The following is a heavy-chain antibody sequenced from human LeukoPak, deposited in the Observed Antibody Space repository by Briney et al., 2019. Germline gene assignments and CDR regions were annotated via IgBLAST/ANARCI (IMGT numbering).Heavy chain of an antibody. CDR1: GYTFTSYY. CDR2: INPSGDST. V-gene: IGHV1-46*01. Sequence: ASVKVSCKASGYTFTSYYMHWVRQAPGQGLEWMGVINPSGDSTSYAQKFQGRVTMTRGTSTSTVYMELSSLRSEDTAVHYCARSMIRGVTYYFDYWGQGTLVTVSS. J-gene: IGHJ4*02. CDR3: ARSMIRGVTYYFDY. D-gene: IGHD3-10*01.